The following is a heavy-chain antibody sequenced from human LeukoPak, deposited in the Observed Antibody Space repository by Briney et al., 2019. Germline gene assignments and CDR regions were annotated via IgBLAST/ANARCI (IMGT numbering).Heavy chain of an antibody. CDR3: AKDLAVAGDY. D-gene: IGHD6-19*01. V-gene: IGHV3-43D*03. CDR2: ISWDGGRT. J-gene: IGHJ4*02. CDR1: GFTFDDYA. Sequence: GGSLRLSCAASGFTFDDYAMHWVRQAPGKGLEWVSLISWDGGRTYHADSVKGRFTISRDNSKNTLYLQMNSLRAEDTAVYYCAKDLAVAGDYWGQGTLVTVSS.